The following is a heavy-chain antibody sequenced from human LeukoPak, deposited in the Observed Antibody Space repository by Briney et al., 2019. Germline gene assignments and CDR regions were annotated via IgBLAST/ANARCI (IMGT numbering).Heavy chain of an antibody. Sequence: SETLSLTCTVSGGSISSYYWSWIRQPPGKGLEWIGYIYYSGSTNYNPSLKRRVTISVDTSKNQFSLKLSSVTAADTAVYYCARDRGYGMDVWGQGTTVTVSS. CDR1: GGSISSYY. CDR2: IYYSGST. J-gene: IGHJ6*02. CDR3: ARDRGYGMDV. V-gene: IGHV4-59*01.